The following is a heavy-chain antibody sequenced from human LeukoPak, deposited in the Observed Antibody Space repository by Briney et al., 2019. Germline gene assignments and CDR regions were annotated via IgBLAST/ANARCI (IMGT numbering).Heavy chain of an antibody. V-gene: IGHV4-59*08. CDR3: ARLGGSSRRLDY. J-gene: IGHJ4*02. Sequence: PSETLSLTCTVSGDSISSYYWSWIRQPPGKGLEWIGYIYYSGSTNYNPSLKSRVTISVDTSKNQFSLKLSSVTAADTAVYYCARLGGSSRRLDYWGQGTLVTVSS. CDR1: GDSISSYY. D-gene: IGHD6-13*01. CDR2: IYYSGST.